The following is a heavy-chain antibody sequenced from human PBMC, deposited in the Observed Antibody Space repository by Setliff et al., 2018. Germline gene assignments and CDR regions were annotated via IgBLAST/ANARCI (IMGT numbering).Heavy chain of an antibody. CDR3: AKRDYYDSSGYLLPYMDV. CDR2: IKQDGSEK. V-gene: IGHV3-7*03. J-gene: IGHJ6*03. Sequence: GGSLRLSCAASGFTFSSYAMSWVRQAPGKGLEWVANIKQDGSEKYYVDSVKGRFTISRDNAKNSLYLQMNSLRAEDTAVYYCAKRDYYDSSGYLLPYMDVWGKGTTVTVSS. D-gene: IGHD3-22*01. CDR1: GFTFSSYA.